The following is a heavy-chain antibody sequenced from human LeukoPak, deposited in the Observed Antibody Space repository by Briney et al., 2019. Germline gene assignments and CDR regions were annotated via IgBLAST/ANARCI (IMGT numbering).Heavy chain of an antibody. Sequence: GGSVKVSCKASGYTFTSYGISWVRQAPGQGLEWMGWISAYNGNTNYAQKLQGRVTMTADTSTSTAYMELSSLRSEDTAVYYCACFQVAAYDYWGQGTLVTVSS. V-gene: IGHV1-18*01. CDR1: GYTFTSYG. D-gene: IGHD2-15*01. CDR3: ACFQVAAYDY. CDR2: ISAYNGNT. J-gene: IGHJ4*02.